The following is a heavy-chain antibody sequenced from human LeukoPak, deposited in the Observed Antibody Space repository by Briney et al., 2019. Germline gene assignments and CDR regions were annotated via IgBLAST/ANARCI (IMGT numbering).Heavy chain of an antibody. V-gene: IGHV1-18*01. J-gene: IGHJ4*02. CDR3: ASCSLSGGSCYDFDY. CDR1: GYTFTSYG. CDR2: ISAYNGNT. D-gene: IGHD2-15*01. Sequence: GASVKVSCKASGYTFTSYGISWVRQAPGQGPEWMGWISAYNGNTNYAQKLQGRVTMSTDTSTSTAYMELRRLRSDVTAVYYCASCSLSGGSCYDFDYWGQGTLVTVSS.